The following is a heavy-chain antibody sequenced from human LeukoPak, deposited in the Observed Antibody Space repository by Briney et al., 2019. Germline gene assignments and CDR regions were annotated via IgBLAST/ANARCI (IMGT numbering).Heavy chain of an antibody. CDR2: ISGGSSTI. CDR3: ARDKIGEYGALGGY. V-gene: IGHV3-48*01. D-gene: IGHD3-10*01. CDR1: GFSFSSYA. J-gene: IGHJ4*02. Sequence: GGSLRLSCAASGFSFSSYAMNWVRQSPRKGLEWLSYISGGSSTIYYADSVKGRFTISRDNSKNTLYLQMNSLRAEDTAVYYCARDKIGEYGALGGYWGQGTLVTVSS.